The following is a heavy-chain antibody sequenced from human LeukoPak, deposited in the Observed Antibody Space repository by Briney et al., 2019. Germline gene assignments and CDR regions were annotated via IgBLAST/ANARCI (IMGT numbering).Heavy chain of an antibody. Sequence: ASVKVSCKASGYTFTNYGISWVRQAPGQGLEWMGWISTYNGNTNYAPKLQGRVTMTRDTSISTAYMELSRLRSDDTAVYYCARDLTHYFDYWGQGTLVTVSS. J-gene: IGHJ4*02. CDR1: GYTFTNYG. CDR3: ARDLTHYFDY. V-gene: IGHV1-18*01. CDR2: ISTYNGNT.